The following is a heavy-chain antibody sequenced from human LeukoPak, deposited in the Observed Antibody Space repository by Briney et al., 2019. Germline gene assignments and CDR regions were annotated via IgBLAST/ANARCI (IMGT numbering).Heavy chain of an antibody. Sequence: ASVKVSCKASGYISTSYYMHWVRQAPGQGLEWMGIISPSGGSTSYAQKFRGRATMTRDMSTSTVYMELSSLRSEDTAVYYCAREGSSSWRTQGNAFDIWGQGTMVTVSS. CDR3: AREGSSSWRTQGNAFDI. J-gene: IGHJ3*02. D-gene: IGHD6-13*01. CDR1: GYISTSYY. V-gene: IGHV1-46*01. CDR2: ISPSGGST.